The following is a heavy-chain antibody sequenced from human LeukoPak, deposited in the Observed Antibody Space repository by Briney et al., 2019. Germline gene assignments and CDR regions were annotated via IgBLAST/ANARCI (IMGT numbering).Heavy chain of an antibody. CDR1: GGSISSGGYS. CDR2: IYYSGST. Sequence: PSETLSLTCTVSGGSISSGGYSWSWIRQHPGKGLEWIGYIYYSGSTYYNPSLKSRVTISVDTSKNQFSLKLSSVTAADTAVYYCARFHRVRVAVDYWGQGTLVTVSS. V-gene: IGHV4-31*03. CDR3: ARFHRVRVAVDY. D-gene: IGHD2-15*01. J-gene: IGHJ4*02.